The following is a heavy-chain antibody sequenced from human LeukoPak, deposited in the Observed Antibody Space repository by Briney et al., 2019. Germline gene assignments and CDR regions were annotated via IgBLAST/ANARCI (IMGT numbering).Heavy chain of an antibody. CDR3: ARGLPAIGYYFDY. D-gene: IGHD2-2*02. V-gene: IGHV4-59*01. Sequence: SETLSLTCAVSGGSISSYYWSWIRQPPGKGLEWIGYIYYSGSTNYNPSLKSRATISVDTSKNQFSLKLSSVTAADTAVYYCARGLPAIGYYFDYWGQGTLVTVSS. CDR2: IYYSGST. CDR1: GGSISSYY. J-gene: IGHJ4*02.